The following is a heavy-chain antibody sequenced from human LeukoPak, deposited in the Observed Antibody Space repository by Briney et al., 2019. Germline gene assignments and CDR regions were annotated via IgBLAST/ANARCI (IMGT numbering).Heavy chain of an antibody. CDR2: IYYSGRT. CDR3: ARHEGIGDYGGLDY. V-gene: IGHV4-39*01. CDR1: GGSISSSSYY. D-gene: IGHD4-23*01. J-gene: IGHJ4*02. Sequence: SETLSLTCTVSGGSISSSSYYWGWIRQPPGKGLEWIGSIYYSGRTYYNPSLKSRVTISVDTSKNQFSLKLSSVTAADTAVYYCARHEGIGDYGGLDYWGQGTLVTVSS.